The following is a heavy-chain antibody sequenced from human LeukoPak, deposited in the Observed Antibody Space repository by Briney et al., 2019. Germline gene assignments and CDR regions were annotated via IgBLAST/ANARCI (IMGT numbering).Heavy chain of an antibody. CDR2: IYTSGST. D-gene: IGHD6-13*01. CDR1: GGSISSYY. Sequence: PSETLSLTCTVSGGSISSYYWSWIRQPAGKGLEWIGRIYTSGSTNYNPSLKSRVTMSVDMSKNQFSLRLSSVTAAYTAVYYCARGVAAAGTIGFDPWGQGTLVTVSS. CDR3: ARGVAAAGTIGFDP. J-gene: IGHJ5*02. V-gene: IGHV4-4*07.